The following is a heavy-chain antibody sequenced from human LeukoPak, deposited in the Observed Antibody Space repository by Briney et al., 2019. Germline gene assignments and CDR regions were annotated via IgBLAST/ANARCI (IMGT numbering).Heavy chain of an antibody. CDR1: GGSISGSYW. CDR3: ARGTRWPAYFDY. D-gene: IGHD1-1*01. CDR2: IYSSGST. Sequence: SETLSLTCAVSGGSISGSYWWSWVRQPPGKGLEWVGEIYSSGSTNYNPSLKSRVTISVDKSKNQFSLKLNSVTAADTAVYYCARGTRWPAYFDYWGQGTLVTVSS. J-gene: IGHJ4*02. V-gene: IGHV4-4*02.